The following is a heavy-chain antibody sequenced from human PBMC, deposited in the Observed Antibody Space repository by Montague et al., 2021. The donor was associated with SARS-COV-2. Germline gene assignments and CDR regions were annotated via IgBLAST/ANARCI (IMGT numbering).Heavy chain of an antibody. J-gene: IGHJ6*02. CDR2: ISSSSSYI. CDR1: GFTFSSYE. V-gene: IGHV3-21*01. CDR3: ATQPSGGAGYYYGMDV. Sequence: SLRLSCAASGFTFSSYEMNRVRQAPGKGLEWVSSISSSSSYIYYADSVKGRFTISRDNAKNSLYLQMNSLRAEDTAVYYCATQPSGGAGYYYGMDVWGQGTTVTVSS. D-gene: IGHD3-10*01.